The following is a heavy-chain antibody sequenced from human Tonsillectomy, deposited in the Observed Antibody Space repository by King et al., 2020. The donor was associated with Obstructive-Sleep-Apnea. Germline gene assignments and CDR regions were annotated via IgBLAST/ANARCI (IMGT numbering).Heavy chain of an antibody. J-gene: IGHJ6*02. CDR2: ISWNSGSR. CDR3: AKDLGSGWPYYYYGMDV. Sequence: VQLVESGGGLVQPGRSLRLSCAASGFTFEDYAMNWVRQAPGKVLEWVSGISWNSGSRGYAYSVKGRFTISRDNAKNSLYLRMNSLRPEDTALYYCAKDLGSGWPYYYYGMDVWGQGTTVTVSS. CDR1: GFTFEDYA. V-gene: IGHV3-9*01. D-gene: IGHD6-19*01.